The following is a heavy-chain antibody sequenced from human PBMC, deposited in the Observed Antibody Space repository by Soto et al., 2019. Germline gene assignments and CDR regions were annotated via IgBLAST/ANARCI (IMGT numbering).Heavy chain of an antibody. CDR3: ARGRAGWFNARLAILTNWFDP. CDR1: GFIFSTYA. CDR2: ISYDVNNK. J-gene: IGHJ5*02. D-gene: IGHD2-15*01. Sequence: QVQLVESGGGVVQPGTSLRLSCAASGFIFSTYAMHWVRQAPGKGPEWVAVISYDVNNKFYADSVEGRFTISRDDSKNTLHLQMNSLRAEDTAIYSCARGRAGWFNARLAILTNWFDPCGQGTLVTVSS. V-gene: IGHV3-30*03.